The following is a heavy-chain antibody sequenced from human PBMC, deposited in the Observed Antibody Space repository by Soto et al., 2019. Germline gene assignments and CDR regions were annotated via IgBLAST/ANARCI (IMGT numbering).Heavy chain of an antibody. Sequence: GGSLRLSCAVSGFTFSSYSMNWVRQAPGKGLEWVSYISSRSSTIYYADSVKGRFTISRDNAKNSLYLQMNSLRAEDTAVYYCAKRTVGWYFDLWGRGTLVTVSS. CDR1: GFTFSSYS. J-gene: IGHJ2*01. D-gene: IGHD4-17*01. V-gene: IGHV3-48*01. CDR3: AKRTVGWYFDL. CDR2: ISSRSSTI.